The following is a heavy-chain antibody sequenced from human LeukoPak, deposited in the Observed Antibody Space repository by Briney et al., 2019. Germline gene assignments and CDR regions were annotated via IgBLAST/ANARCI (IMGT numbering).Heavy chain of an antibody. CDR3: AREKAPSLMVYARYYYYYYMDV. CDR2: IYYSGST. CDR1: GGSISSSSYY. J-gene: IGHJ6*03. D-gene: IGHD2-8*01. Sequence: SETLSLTCTVSGGSISSSSYYWGWICQPPGKGLEWIGSIYYSGSTYYNPSLKSRVTISVDTSKNQFSLKLSSVTAADTAVYYCAREKAPSLMVYARYYYYYYMDVWGKGTTVTVSS. V-gene: IGHV4-39*07.